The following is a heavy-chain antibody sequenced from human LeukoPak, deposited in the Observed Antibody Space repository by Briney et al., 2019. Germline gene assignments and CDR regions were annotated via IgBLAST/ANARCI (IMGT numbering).Heavy chain of an antibody. D-gene: IGHD6-13*01. V-gene: IGHV3-30*04. CDR3: AAALDY. CDR2: ISYDGSNK. CDR1: GFTFDDYA. Sequence: GRSLRLSCAASGFTFDDYAMHWVRQAPGKGLEWVAVISYDGSNKYYADSVKGRFTISRDNSKNTLYLQMNSLRAEDTAVYYAAAALDYWGQGTLVTVSS. J-gene: IGHJ4*02.